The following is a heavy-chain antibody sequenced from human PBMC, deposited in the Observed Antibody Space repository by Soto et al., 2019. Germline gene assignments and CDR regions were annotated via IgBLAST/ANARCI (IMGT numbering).Heavy chain of an antibody. CDR2: INHSGST. V-gene: IGHV4-34*01. CDR1: GGSFSGYY. Sequence: QVQLQQWGAGLLKPSETLSLTCAVYGGSFSGYYWSWIRQPPGKGLEWIGEINHSGSTNYNPSLKSRVTISVDTSKNQFSLKLSSVTAADTAVYYCARGRVLRFLEWSTLGRNWFDPWGQGTLVTVSS. CDR3: ARGRVLRFLEWSTLGRNWFDP. D-gene: IGHD3-3*01. J-gene: IGHJ5*02.